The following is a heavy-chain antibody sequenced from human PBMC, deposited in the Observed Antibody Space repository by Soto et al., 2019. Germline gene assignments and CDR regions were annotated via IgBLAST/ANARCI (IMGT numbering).Heavy chain of an antibody. CDR3: ARGGRASGYDFYYYGMDV. Sequence: GSLRLSCAASGFTFNTYSMNWVRQAPGKGLEWVSSISSSGTYTYYSDSLKGRITISRDNANNSLYLQMNSLTAEDTAIYFCARGGRASGYDFYYYGMDVWGQGTKVTVSS. V-gene: IGHV3-21*01. J-gene: IGHJ6*02. D-gene: IGHD5-12*01. CDR2: ISSSGTYT. CDR1: GFTFNTYS.